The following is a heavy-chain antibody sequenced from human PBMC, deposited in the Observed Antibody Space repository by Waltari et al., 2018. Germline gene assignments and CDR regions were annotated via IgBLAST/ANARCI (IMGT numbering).Heavy chain of an antibody. Sequence: QLQLQASGPGLVKPSETLSLTCTVSGGSISRSSYYWGWIRQPPGKGLEWIGSIYYRGSTYYNPSLKSRVTISVDTSKNQFSLKLSSVTAADTAVYYCASTVYYDSSGWTYYFDYWGQGTLVTVSS. J-gene: IGHJ4*02. V-gene: IGHV4-39*01. D-gene: IGHD3-22*01. CDR2: IYYRGST. CDR3: ASTVYYDSSGWTYYFDY. CDR1: GGSISRSSYY.